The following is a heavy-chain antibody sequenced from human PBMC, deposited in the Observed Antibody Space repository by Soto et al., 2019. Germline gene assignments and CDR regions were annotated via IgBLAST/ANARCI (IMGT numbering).Heavy chain of an antibody. D-gene: IGHD3-22*01. CDR3: ARDRDYYDSSGYCFDY. CDR1: GFTFSSYG. V-gene: IGHV3-33*01. J-gene: IGHJ4*02. CDR2: IWYDGSNK. Sequence: QVQLVESGGGVVQPGRSLRLSCAASGFTFSSYGMHWVRQAPGKGLEWVAVIWYDGSNKYYADSVKGRFTISRDNSKNTLYLQMNSLRAEDTAVYYCARDRDYYDSSGYCFDYWGQGTLVTVSS.